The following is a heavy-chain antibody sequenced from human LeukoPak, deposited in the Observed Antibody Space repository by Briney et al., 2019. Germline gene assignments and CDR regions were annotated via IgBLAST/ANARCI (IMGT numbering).Heavy chain of an antibody. V-gene: IGHV3-33*01. J-gene: IGHJ4*02. CDR1: GFTFSTCG. CDR3: ASLIGHTDYYDSSGYSSPFDS. Sequence: GGSLRLSCAASGFTFSTCGMHWVRQAPGKGLEWVAVIWYDGSDQYYADSVKGRFTISRDDSKDTLYLQMNSLRAEDTAVYYCASLIGHTDYYDSSGYSSPFDSWGQGTLVTVSS. D-gene: IGHD3-22*01. CDR2: IWYDGSDQ.